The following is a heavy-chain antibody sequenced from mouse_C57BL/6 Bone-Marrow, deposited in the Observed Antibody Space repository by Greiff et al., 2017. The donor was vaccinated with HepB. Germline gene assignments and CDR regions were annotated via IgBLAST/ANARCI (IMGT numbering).Heavy chain of an antibody. CDR1: GFTFSSYG. V-gene: IGHV5-6*01. CDR3: AREIDYDYDKDYFDY. CDR2: ISSGGSYT. D-gene: IGHD2-4*01. Sequence: EVKLVESGGDLVKPGGSLKLSCAASGFTFSSYGMSWVRQTPDKRLEWVATISSGGSYTYYPDSVKGRFTISRDNAKNTLYLQMSSLKSEDTAMYYCAREIDYDYDKDYFDYWGQGTTLTVSS. J-gene: IGHJ2*01.